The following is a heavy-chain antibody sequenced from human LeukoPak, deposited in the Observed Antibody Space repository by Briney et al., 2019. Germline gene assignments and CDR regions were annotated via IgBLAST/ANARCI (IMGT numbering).Heavy chain of an antibody. J-gene: IGHJ6*02. Sequence: GGSLRLSCAASGFTFSDYYMSWIRQAPGKGLEWVSYISSSSSYTNYADSVKGRFTISRDNAKNSLYLQMNSLRAEDTAVYYCARDGSSWSPDYYYYGMDVWGQGTTVTVSS. D-gene: IGHD6-13*01. CDR2: ISSSSSYT. CDR3: ARDGSSWSPDYYYYGMDV. CDR1: GFTFSDYY. V-gene: IGHV3-11*05.